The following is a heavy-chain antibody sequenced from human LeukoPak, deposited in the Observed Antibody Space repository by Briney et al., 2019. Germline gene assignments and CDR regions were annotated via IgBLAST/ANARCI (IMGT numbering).Heavy chain of an antibody. D-gene: IGHD5-18*01. J-gene: IGHJ6*03. Sequence: SVKVSCKASGGTFSSYAISWVRQAPGQGLEWMGGIIPIFGTANYAQKFQGRVTITTDESTSTAYMELSSLRSEDTAVYYCARGLQLGLDYYYYRGAGAKGPRSPSP. V-gene: IGHV1-69*05. CDR2: IIPIFGTA. CDR3: ARGLQLGLDYYYYRGA. CDR1: GGTFSSYA.